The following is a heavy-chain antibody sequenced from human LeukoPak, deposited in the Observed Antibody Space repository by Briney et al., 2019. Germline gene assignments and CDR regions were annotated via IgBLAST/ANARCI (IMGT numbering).Heavy chain of an antibody. J-gene: IGHJ4*02. V-gene: IGHV3-48*03. CDR1: GFTFSSYE. CDR3: AKVYYYDSSGYYFFDY. D-gene: IGHD3-22*01. CDR2: ISSSGSTI. Sequence: GGSLRLSCAAFGFTFSSYEMNWVRQAPGKGLEWVSYISSSGSTIYYADSVKGRFTISRDNAKNSLYLQMNSLRAEDTAVYYCAKVYYYDSSGYYFFDYWGQGTLVTVSS.